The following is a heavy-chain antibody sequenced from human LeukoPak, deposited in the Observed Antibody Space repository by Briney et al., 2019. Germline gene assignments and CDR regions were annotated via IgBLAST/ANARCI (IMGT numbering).Heavy chain of an antibody. V-gene: IGHV1-69*06. CDR1: GGTFSSYA. CDR2: IIPIFGTT. J-gene: IGHJ4*02. CDR3: AVPSHSGSYWQLDS. D-gene: IGHD1-26*01. Sequence: SVKVSCKASGGTFSSYAISWVRQAPGQGLEWMGGIIPIFGTTNYAQKFQGRVTITADKSTSTAYMELSSLGSEDTAVYYCAVPSHSGSYWQLDSWGQGTLVTVSS.